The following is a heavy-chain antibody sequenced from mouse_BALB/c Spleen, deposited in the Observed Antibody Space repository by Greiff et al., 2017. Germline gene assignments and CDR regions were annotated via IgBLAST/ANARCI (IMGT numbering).Heavy chain of an antibody. CDR3: ARDTTVVARGFAY. D-gene: IGHD1-1*01. CDR2: INPSTGYT. V-gene: IGHV1-7*01. Sequence: VQLQQSGAELAKPGASVKMSCKASGYTFTSYWMHWVKQRPGQGLEWIGYINPSTGYTEYNQKFKDKATLTADKSSSTAYMQLSSLTSEDSAVYYCARDTTVVARGFAYWGQGTLVTVSA. J-gene: IGHJ3*01. CDR1: GYTFTSYW.